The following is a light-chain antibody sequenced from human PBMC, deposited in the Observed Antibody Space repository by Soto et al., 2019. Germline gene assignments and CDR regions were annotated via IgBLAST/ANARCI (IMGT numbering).Light chain of an antibody. CDR3: SSYAGNNKRV. Sequence: QSALTQPPSASGSPGQSVTISCTGTSSDIGGYKYVSWYQQRPGKAPKLMIYEVIKRPSGVPDRFSGSKSGDTASLTVSGLQAEDEADYYCSSYAGNNKRVFGGGTQLTVL. CDR1: SSDIGGYKY. CDR2: EVI. J-gene: IGLJ3*02. V-gene: IGLV2-8*01.